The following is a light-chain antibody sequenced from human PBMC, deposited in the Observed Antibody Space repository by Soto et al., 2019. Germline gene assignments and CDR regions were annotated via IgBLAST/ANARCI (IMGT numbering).Light chain of an antibody. CDR1: LTVSIN. CDR3: QQYNNWPPGAT. V-gene: IGKV3-15*01. J-gene: IGKJ3*01. CDR2: YAS. Sequence: DIVMTQSPATLSVSPGERATLSCRASLTVSINLAWYQQKPGQAPRQLIYYASTRATGIPARFSGSGSVKEFTLTISSVQSEDSAVYYCQQYNNWPPGATFGPGTKLEIK.